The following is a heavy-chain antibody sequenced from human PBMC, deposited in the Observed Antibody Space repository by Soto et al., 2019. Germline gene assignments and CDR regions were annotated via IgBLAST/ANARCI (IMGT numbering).Heavy chain of an antibody. CDR3: AAGGGLPRYY. D-gene: IGHD5-12*01. V-gene: IGHV4-30-2*01. CDR1: GGTISSGGYS. Sequence: SETLSLTCAVSGGTISSGGYSWSWIRQPPGKGLEWIGYIYHSGSTYYNPSLKSRVTISVDRSKNQFSLKLSSVTAADTAVYYCAAGGGLPRYYWGQGTLVTSPQ. CDR2: IYHSGST. J-gene: IGHJ4*02.